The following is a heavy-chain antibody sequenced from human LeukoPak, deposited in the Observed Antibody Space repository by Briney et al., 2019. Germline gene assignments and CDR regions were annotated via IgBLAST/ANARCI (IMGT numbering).Heavy chain of an antibody. D-gene: IGHD6-13*01. CDR1: GGSISSYY. V-gene: IGHV4-59*01. J-gene: IGHJ4*02. Sequence: SETLSLTCTVSGGSISSYYWSWIRQPPGKGLEWIGYIYYSGSTNYNPSLKSRVTISVDTSKNQFSLKLSSVTAADTAVYYCARSRIAAAETYFDYWRQGTLVTVSS. CDR2: IYYSGST. CDR3: ARSRIAAAETYFDY.